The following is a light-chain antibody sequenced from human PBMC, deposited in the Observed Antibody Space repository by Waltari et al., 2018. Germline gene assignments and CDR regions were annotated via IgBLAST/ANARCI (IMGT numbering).Light chain of an antibody. Sequence: EIVLTKSPGTLSLSPGERATLSCRASQSVGRSLAWYQQKPGQCPRLLIYDTAIRATGTPGRFSGSGSGTDFSLAISSLEPEDFAVYFCQHYVNLPVTFGQVTKVEI. V-gene: IGKV3-20*01. CDR1: QSVGRS. J-gene: IGKJ1*01. CDR2: DTA. CDR3: QHYVNLPVT.